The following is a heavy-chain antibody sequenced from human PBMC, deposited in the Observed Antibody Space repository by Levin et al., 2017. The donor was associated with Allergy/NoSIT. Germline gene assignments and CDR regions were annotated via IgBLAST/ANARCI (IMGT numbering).Heavy chain of an antibody. CDR2: IWYDGSNK. CDR3: ARDRGYIAAAYNAFDI. J-gene: IGHJ3*02. CDR1: GFTFSSYG. V-gene: IGHV3-33*01. Sequence: GGSLRLSCAASGFTFSSYGMHWVRQAPGKGLEWVAVIWYDGSNKYYADSVKGRFTISRDNSKNTLYLQMNSLRAEDTAVYYCARDRGYIAAAYNAFDIWGQGTMVTVSS. D-gene: IGHD6-13*01.